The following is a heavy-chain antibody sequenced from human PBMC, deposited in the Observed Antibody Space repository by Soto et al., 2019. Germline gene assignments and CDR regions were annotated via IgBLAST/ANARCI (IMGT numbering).Heavy chain of an antibody. Sequence: ASVKVSWQAAGYGFTGYYMHWVRQAPGQGLEWMGWINPNSGGTNYAQKFQGWVTMTRDTSISTAYMELSRLRSDDTAVYYCARDHRAVAGTMDYWGQGTLVTVSS. CDR1: GYGFTGYY. D-gene: IGHD6-19*01. CDR2: INPNSGGT. V-gene: IGHV1-2*04. J-gene: IGHJ4*02. CDR3: ARDHRAVAGTMDY.